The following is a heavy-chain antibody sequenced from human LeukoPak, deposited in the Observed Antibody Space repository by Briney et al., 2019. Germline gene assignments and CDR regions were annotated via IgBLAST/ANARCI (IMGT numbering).Heavy chain of an antibody. V-gene: IGHV3-74*01. CDR1: GFTFNNYW. D-gene: IGHD5-12*01. J-gene: IGHJ2*01. Sequence: GGSLRLSCAGSGFTFNNYWMNWVRQAPGRGLVWVSRINLDGSDTTYADSVKGRFTISRDNAKNTLYLQMSSLRAEDTAVYYCAREGATDWYFHLWGRGTLVTVSS. CDR3: AREGATDWYFHL. CDR2: INLDGSDT.